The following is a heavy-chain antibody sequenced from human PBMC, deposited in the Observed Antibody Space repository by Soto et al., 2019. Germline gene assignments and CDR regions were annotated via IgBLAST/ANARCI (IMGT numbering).Heavy chain of an antibody. Sequence: QLQLQESGPGLVKPSETLSLTCTVSGDSMTSSSYYWGWIRQPPGKGLEWIGSIYYSERTSYNSGSTYYSPSLKSRVTISGDTSKSQFSLKLSSVTAADTAVYYCARLTRNQFDPWGQGTLVTVSS. J-gene: IGHJ5*02. V-gene: IGHV4-39*01. CDR3: ARLTRNQFDP. CDR1: GDSMTSSSYY. CDR2: IYYSERTSYNSGST.